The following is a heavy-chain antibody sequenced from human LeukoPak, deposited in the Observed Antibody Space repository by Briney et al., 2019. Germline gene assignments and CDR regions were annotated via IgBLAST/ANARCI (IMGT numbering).Heavy chain of an antibody. Sequence: SETLSLTCTVSGGSISSTSYYWGWIRQPPGKGLEWIGSIYYSGITYYSPSLKSRVTISGDTSKTQLSLKLSSVTAADTAVYYCARQWANGGSSFTPYFDFWGQGTLVTVSS. D-gene: IGHD1-26*01. CDR1: GGSISSTSYY. J-gene: IGHJ4*02. V-gene: IGHV4-39*01. CDR2: IYYSGIT. CDR3: ARQWANGGSSFTPYFDF.